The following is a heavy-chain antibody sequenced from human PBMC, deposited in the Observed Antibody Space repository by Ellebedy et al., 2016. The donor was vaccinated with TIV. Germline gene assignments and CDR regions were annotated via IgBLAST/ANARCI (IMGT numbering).Heavy chain of an antibody. Sequence: GESLKISCSASGFTVSSKYMSWVRQAPGKGLEWVSVIYSGGCTYYADSVKGRFITSRDNSKNTLYLQMNILRAEDTAVYYCARDAIAVGENLYYGMDVWGQGTTVTVSS. CDR2: IYSGGCT. D-gene: IGHD6-19*01. V-gene: IGHV3-53*01. CDR3: ARDAIAVGENLYYGMDV. CDR1: GFTVSSKY. J-gene: IGHJ6*02.